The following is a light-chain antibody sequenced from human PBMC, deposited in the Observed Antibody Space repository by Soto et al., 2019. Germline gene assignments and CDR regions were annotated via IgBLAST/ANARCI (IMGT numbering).Light chain of an antibody. CDR2: GAS. V-gene: IGKV3-20*01. J-gene: IGKJ2*01. Sequence: EIVLTQSPGTLSLSPGERATLSCRASQSVSSSYLAWYQQKPGQAPRLLIYGASSRATGIPDRFSGSGSGTDFTLTISRREPEAFAVYYCQQYGSSPYTFGQGTKLEIK. CDR3: QQYGSSPYT. CDR1: QSVSSSY.